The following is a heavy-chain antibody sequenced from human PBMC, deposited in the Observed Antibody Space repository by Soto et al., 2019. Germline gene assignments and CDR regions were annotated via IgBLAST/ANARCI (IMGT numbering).Heavy chain of an antibody. J-gene: IGHJ4*02. CDR3: AKDILLSDYAELDY. CDR1: GFTFSSYG. Sequence: QVQLVESGGGVVQPGRSLRLSCAASGFTFSSYGMHWVRQAPGKGLEWVAVISYDGSNKYYADSVKGRFTISRDNSKNTLYLQMNSLRAEDTAVYYCAKDILLSDYAELDYWGQGTLVTVSS. CDR2: ISYDGSNK. D-gene: IGHD4-17*01. V-gene: IGHV3-30*18.